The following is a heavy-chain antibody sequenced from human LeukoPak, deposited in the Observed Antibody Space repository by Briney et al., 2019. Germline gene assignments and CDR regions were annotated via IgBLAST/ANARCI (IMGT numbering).Heavy chain of an antibody. CDR1: GFTFTTYA. J-gene: IGHJ4*02. V-gene: IGHV3-30-3*01. CDR2: ISSDGNNK. CDR3: ARDDSSAPELFDY. D-gene: IGHD1-7*01. Sequence: GGSLRLSWAASGFTFTTYAFHWVRQAPGKGLEWVTLISSDGNNKYYADSVKGRFTVSRDISKNTLYLQMDSLLPEDTAVYYCARDDSSAPELFDYWGQGTLVTVSS.